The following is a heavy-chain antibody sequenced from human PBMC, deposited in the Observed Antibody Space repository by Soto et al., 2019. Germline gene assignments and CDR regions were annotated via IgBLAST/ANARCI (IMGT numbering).Heavy chain of an antibody. CDR1: GFTFSSYG. V-gene: IGHV3-30*18. CDR3: AKDFSPIAAADGYYYGMDV. D-gene: IGHD6-13*01. J-gene: IGHJ6*02. Sequence: PGGSLRLSCASSGFTFSSYGMHWVRQAPGKGLEWVAVISYDGSNKYYADSVKGRFTISRDNSKNTLYLQMNSLRAEDTAVYYCAKDFSPIAAADGYYYGMDVWGQGTTVTVSS. CDR2: ISYDGSNK.